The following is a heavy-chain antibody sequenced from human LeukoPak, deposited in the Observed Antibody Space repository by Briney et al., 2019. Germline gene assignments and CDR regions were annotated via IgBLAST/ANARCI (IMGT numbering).Heavy chain of an antibody. CDR1: GGSISNSAYY. V-gene: IGHV4-39*01. J-gene: IGHJ6*02. Sequence: SETLSLTCTVSGGSISNSAYYWVWIRQPPGKGLEWIGTITNNGSTYSNPSLKSRVTISIDTPKTQISLKLTSVTAADTAVFYCARTTTGTSMDVWGQGTPVTVSS. CDR2: ITNNGST. CDR3: ARTTTGTSMDV. D-gene: IGHD3-10*01.